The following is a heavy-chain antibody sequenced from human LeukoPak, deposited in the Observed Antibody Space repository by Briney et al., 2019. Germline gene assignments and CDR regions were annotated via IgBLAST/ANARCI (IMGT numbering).Heavy chain of an antibody. CDR3: ASVFGAATFDY. CDR2: LSSSSSYT. Sequence: GGSLRLSCAASGFTFSDYYMSWIRQAPGKGLEWVSYLSSSSSYTNYADSVKGRFTIARDNAKNSLYLQIHSPRAEDTAVYFCASVFGAATFDYWGQGTLVTVSS. D-gene: IGHD2-15*01. CDR1: GFTFSDYY. J-gene: IGHJ4*02. V-gene: IGHV3-11*03.